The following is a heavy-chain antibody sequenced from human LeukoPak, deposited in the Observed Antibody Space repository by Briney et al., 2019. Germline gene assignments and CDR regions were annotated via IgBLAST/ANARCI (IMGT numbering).Heavy chain of an antibody. Sequence: GESLKISCKGSGYNFATYWIGWVRQMPGKGLEWMGVIYPGDSDTRYSPSFLGQVTISADKSISTAYLQWSSLKASDSAMYYCASQVYCSRTSCSDHWGQGTLVTVSS. D-gene: IGHD2-2*01. CDR3: ASQVYCSRTSCSDH. CDR1: GYNFATYW. J-gene: IGHJ4*02. V-gene: IGHV5-51*01. CDR2: IYPGDSDT.